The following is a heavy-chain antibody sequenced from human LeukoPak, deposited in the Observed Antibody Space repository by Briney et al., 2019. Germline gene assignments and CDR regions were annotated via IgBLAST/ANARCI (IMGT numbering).Heavy chain of an antibody. CDR2: IYPGDSDT. CDR3: ATRYCSGGSCCPIDAFDI. J-gene: IGHJ3*02. V-gene: IGHV5-51*01. CDR1: GYSFTSYW. D-gene: IGHD2-15*01. Sequence: GESLKISCKGSGYSFTSYWIGWVRQMPGKGLEWMGIIYPGDSDTRYSPSFQGQVTISADKSISTAYLQWSSLKASDTAMYYCATRYCSGGSCCPIDAFDIWGQGTMVTVSS.